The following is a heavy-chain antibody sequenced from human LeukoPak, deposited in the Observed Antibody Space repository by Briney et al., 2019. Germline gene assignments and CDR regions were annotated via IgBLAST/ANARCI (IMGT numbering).Heavy chain of an antibody. CDR3: AKCGSHGDYGGIDY. Sequence: PGGSLRLSCVGSGFTFSGHAMSWVRQAPGKGPQWVSAISSSGGSTYYADSVKGRFTISRDNSKNTLHLQMNSLRAEDTAVYYCAKCGSHGDYGGIDYWGQGTLVTVSS. D-gene: IGHD4-17*01. CDR2: ISSSGGST. CDR1: GFTFSGHA. J-gene: IGHJ4*02. V-gene: IGHV3-23*01.